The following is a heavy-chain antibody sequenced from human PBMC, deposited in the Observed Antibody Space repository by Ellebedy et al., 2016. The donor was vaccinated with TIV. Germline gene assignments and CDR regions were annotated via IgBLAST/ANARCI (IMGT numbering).Heavy chain of an antibody. CDR3: AKDRGGVTEA. J-gene: IGHJ4*02. CDR2: ISYDGSYK. D-gene: IGHD3-16*01. Sequence: GGSLRLXXAASGFIFSSNAMHWVRQAPGKGLEWVAVISYDGSYKYYADSVKGRFTISRDNSKNTVYLQMNSLRAEDTAVYYCAKDRGGVTEAWGQGTLVTVSS. V-gene: IGHV3-30*01. CDR1: GFIFSSNA.